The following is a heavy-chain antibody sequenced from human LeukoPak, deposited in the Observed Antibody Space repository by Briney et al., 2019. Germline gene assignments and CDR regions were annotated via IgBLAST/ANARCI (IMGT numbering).Heavy chain of an antibody. D-gene: IGHD1-26*01. J-gene: IGHJ1*01. Sequence: GGSLRLSCAASGFTFSSYEMNWVRQAPGKGLEWVSYISSSGSTIYYADSVKGRFTISRDNAKNSLYLQMNSLRAEDTAVYYCAKDRMSGGSYFRYFQHWGQGTLVTVSS. V-gene: IGHV3-48*03. CDR1: GFTFSSYE. CDR2: ISSSGSTI. CDR3: AKDRMSGGSYFRYFQH.